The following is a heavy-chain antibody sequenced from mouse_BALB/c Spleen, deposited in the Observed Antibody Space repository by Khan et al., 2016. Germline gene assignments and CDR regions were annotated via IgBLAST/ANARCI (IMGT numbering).Heavy chain of an antibody. V-gene: IGHV3-8*02. CDR1: GDSITSGY. CDR3: ARYDGSGYVRAMDY. Sequence: EVQLQESGPSLVKPSQTLSLTCSVTGDSITSGYWNWIRKFPGNKLEYMGYISYSGSTYYNPSLKSRISITRDTSKNQYYLQLTSVTTEDTATYYCARYDGSGYVRAMDYWGQGTSVTVSS. J-gene: IGHJ4*01. CDR2: ISYSGST. D-gene: IGHD1-1*01.